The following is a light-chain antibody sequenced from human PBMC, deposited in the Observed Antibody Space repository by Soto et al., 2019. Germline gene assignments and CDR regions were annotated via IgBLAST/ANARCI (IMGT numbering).Light chain of an antibody. CDR2: GAS. CDR1: QSVTSNY. Sequence: EIVLTQSPGTLSLSPGERATLSCRASQSVTSNYLAWYQQKPGQAPRLLVYGASSRATGTPDRFSVSGSGTDFTLTISRLEPGDFAVYYCQQYGDSPRSVGQGTKVDIK. CDR3: QQYGDSPRS. V-gene: IGKV3-20*01. J-gene: IGKJ1*01.